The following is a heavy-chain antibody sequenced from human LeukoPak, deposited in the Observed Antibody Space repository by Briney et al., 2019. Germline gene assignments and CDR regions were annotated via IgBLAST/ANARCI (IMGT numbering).Heavy chain of an antibody. CDR3: ARARSSYGYGDAFDI. D-gene: IGHD5-18*01. CDR2: IRYDGSNK. J-gene: IGHJ3*02. Sequence: GGSLRLSCAASGFTFSSYGMHWVRQAPGKGLEWVAFIRYDGSNKYYADSVKGRFTISRDIAKNSLYLQMNSLRAEDTAVYYCARARSSYGYGDAFDIWGQGTMVTVSS. V-gene: IGHV3-30*02. CDR1: GFTFSSYG.